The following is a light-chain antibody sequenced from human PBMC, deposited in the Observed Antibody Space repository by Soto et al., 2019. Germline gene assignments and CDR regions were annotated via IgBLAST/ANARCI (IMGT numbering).Light chain of an antibody. Sequence: DIQMTQSPSSVSASVGDTVTITCRASQVISSWLAWYQHKPGTAPKLMIYKASNLQTGVPSRFSGTVSETAATFALTITNLQHEDFATHYCHQDSRFPLTFGGGTKVEIK. V-gene: IGKV1-12*01. J-gene: IGKJ4*01. CDR3: HQDSRFPLT. CDR2: KAS. CDR1: QVISSW.